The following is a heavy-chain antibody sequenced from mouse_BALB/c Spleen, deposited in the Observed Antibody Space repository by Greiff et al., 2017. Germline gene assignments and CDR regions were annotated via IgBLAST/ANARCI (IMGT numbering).Heavy chain of an antibody. CDR2: ISSGSSTI. V-gene: IGHV5-17*02. Sequence: EVQGVESGGGLVQPGGSRKLSCAASGFTFSSFGMHWVRQAPEKGLEWVAYISSGSSTIYYADTVKGRFTISRDNPKNTLFLQMTSLRSEDTAMYYCAREGYDGYYNAMDYWGQGTSVTVSS. D-gene: IGHD2-3*01. CDR3: AREGYDGYYNAMDY. CDR1: GFTFSSFG. J-gene: IGHJ4*01.